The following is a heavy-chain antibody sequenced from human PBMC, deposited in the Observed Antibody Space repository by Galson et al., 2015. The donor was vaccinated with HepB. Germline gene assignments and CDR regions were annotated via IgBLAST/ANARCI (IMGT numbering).Heavy chain of an antibody. CDR1: GFIFNRYA. D-gene: IGHD6-19*01. CDR3: AKSRSVEDAFNI. J-gene: IGHJ3*02. V-gene: IGHV3-23*01. CDR2: IRGSGEST. Sequence: SLRLSCAASGFIFNRYAMSWVRQAPGKGLEWVSAIRGSGESTYYADSVRGRFTISRSKNTLYLQMNSLRAEDTARYYCAKSRSVEDAFNIWGLGTMVIVSS.